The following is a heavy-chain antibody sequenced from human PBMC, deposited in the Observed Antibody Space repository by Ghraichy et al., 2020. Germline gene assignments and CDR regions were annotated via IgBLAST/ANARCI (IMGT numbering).Heavy chain of an antibody. D-gene: IGHD3-3*01. V-gene: IGHV3-7*04. J-gene: IGHJ4*02. CDR2: IKQDGSEK. CDR3: ATDSIFGPDY. CDR1: GFTFSSYW. Sequence: GESLNISCAASGFTFSSYWMSWVRQAPGKGLEWVANIKQDGSEKYYVDSVKGRFTISRDNAKNSLYLQMNSLRAEDTAVYYCATDSIFGPDYWGQGTLVTVSS.